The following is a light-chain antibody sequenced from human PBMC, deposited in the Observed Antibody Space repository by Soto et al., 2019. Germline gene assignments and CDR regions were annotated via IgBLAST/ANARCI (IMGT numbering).Light chain of an antibody. CDR3: QQRSNWPLT. V-gene: IGKV3-11*01. Sequence: EERTTLSCRSSQSVSSYLAWYQQKPGQAPRLLIYDASNRATGIPARFSGSGSVTDFTLTISSLEPEDFAVYYCQQRSNWPLTFGGGTKVDIK. CDR1: QSVSSY. J-gene: IGKJ4*01. CDR2: DAS.